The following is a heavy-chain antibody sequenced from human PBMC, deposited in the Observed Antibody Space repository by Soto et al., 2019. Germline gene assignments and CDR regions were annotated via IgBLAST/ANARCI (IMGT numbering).Heavy chain of an antibody. Sequence: QVQLQESGPGLVKPSETLSLTCTVSGCSISSYYWSWIRQPPGKGLEWIGYIYYSGSTNYNPSPKSRVTISVDTSKTQFSLKLSSVTAADKAVYYCARSDGRYWGQGTLVTVSS. CDR1: GCSISSYY. CDR2: IYYSGST. V-gene: IGHV4-59*01. J-gene: IGHJ4*02. CDR3: ARSDGRY.